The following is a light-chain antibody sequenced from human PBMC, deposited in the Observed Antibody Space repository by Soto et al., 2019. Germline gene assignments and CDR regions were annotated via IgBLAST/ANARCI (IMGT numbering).Light chain of an antibody. CDR3: CSYAGSSTFYV. J-gene: IGLJ1*01. CDR2: EVS. CDR1: SSDVGSHNL. V-gene: IGLV2-23*02. Sequence: QSVLTQPASVSGSPGQSITISCTGTSSDVGSHNLVSWYQQHPGKAPKLMIYEVSKRPSGVSNRFSGSKSGNTASLSISGLQAEDEADYYCCSYAGSSTFYVFGTGTKVTVL.